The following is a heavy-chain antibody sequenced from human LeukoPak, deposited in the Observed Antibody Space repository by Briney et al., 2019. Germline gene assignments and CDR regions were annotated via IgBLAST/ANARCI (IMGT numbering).Heavy chain of an antibody. D-gene: IGHD6-6*01. CDR1: GYTFSSNA. CDR2: ISNDGSHI. V-gene: IGHV3-23*01. J-gene: IGHJ4*02. Sequence: GGSLRLSCGGSGYTFSSNAINWVRQTPGKGLEWLSAISNDGSHIYYTDSVKGRFTTSRDNSGNTVYLQMSGLRVEDTAIYYCATVMGSSPSTAYFAYWGQGTLVTVSS. CDR3: ATVMGSSPSTAYFAY.